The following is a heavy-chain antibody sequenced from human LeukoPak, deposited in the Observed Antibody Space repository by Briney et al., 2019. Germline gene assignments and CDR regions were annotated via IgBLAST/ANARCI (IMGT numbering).Heavy chain of an antibody. Sequence: SEPLSLTCTFCGASSSSSSYCWGWIRQPRGKGLAWIGSIYHSGGTYYNPSLKSPITITVDTYKKHFSLQSTSVTAANAARYYCARDGGYSYGYGYWGEGSPVTVPS. CDR2: IYHSGGT. V-gene: IGHV4-39*07. D-gene: IGHD5-18*01. CDR1: GASSSSSSYC. CDR3: ARDGGYSYGYGY. J-gene: IGHJ4*01.